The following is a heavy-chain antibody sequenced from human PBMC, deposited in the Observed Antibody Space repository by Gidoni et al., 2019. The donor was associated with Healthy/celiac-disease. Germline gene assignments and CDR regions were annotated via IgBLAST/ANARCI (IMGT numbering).Heavy chain of an antibody. Sequence: QVTLKESGPVLVKPTETLTLTCTVSGFSLSTARMGVSWIRQPPGKALEWLAHIFSNDEKSYSTTLTSRRTISKDTTKSQVVLTMTNMDPVDTATYYCARMILYCSGGSCPRDWCDPWGQGTLVTVSS. CDR3: ARMILYCSGGSCPRDWCDP. V-gene: IGHV2-26*01. CDR1: GFSLSTARMG. J-gene: IGHJ5*02. CDR2: IFSNDEK. D-gene: IGHD2-15*01.